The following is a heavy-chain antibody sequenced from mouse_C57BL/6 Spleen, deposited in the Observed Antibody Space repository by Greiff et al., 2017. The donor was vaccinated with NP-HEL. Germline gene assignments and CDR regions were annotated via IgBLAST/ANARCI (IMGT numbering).Heavy chain of an antibody. CDR3: ARRDYYGSSPHWYFDV. J-gene: IGHJ1*03. CDR2: IDPSDSYT. D-gene: IGHD1-1*01. Sequence: VQLQQPGAELVMPGASVKLSCKASGYTFTSYWMHWVKQRPGQGLEWIGEIDPSDSYTNYIQKFKGKSTLTVDKSSSTAYMQLSSLTSEDSAVYYCARRDYYGSSPHWYFDVWGTGTTVTVSS. V-gene: IGHV1-69*01. CDR1: GYTFTSYW.